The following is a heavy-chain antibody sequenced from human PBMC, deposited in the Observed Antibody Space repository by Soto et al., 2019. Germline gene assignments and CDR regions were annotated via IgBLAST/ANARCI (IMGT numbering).Heavy chain of an antibody. CDR1: GFTFSSYG. D-gene: IGHD6-13*01. V-gene: IGHV3-30*18. CDR2: ISYDGSNK. Sequence: GGSLRLSCAASGFTFSSYGMHWVRQAPGKGLEWVAVISYDGSNKYYADSVKGRFTISRDNSKNTLYLQMNSLRAEDTAVYYCAKEGVAAAGAYYGMDVWGQGTTVTVSS. J-gene: IGHJ6*02. CDR3: AKEGVAAAGAYYGMDV.